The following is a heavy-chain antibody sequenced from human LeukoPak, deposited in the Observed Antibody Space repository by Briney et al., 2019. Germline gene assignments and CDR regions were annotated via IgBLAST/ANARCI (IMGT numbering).Heavy chain of an antibody. V-gene: IGHV2-70*11. CDR1: SGSISSYYW. Sequence: TLSLTCTVSSGSISSYYWSWIRQPPGKALEWLARIDWDDDKYYSTSLKTRLTISKDTSKNQVVLTMTNMDPVDTATYYCARTDYYGSGSYHYWGQGTLVTVSS. CDR3: ARTDYYGSGSYHY. CDR2: IDWDDDK. J-gene: IGHJ4*02. D-gene: IGHD3-10*01.